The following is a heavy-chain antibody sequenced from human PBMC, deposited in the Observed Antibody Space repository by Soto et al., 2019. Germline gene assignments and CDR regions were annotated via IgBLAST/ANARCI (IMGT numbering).Heavy chain of an antibody. CDR2: ISAYNGNT. CDR3: ARGLSYYDILTGYYKDYGSYYYYYGMDV. CDR1: GYTFTSYG. Sequence: QVQLVQSGAEVKKPGASVKVSCKASGYTFTSYGISWVRQAPGQGLEWMGWISAYNGNTNYAQKLQGRGTMTTDTSTSTAYMELRSLRSDDTAVYYCARGLSYYDILTGYYKDYGSYYYYYGMDVWGQGTTVTVSS. V-gene: IGHV1-18*04. J-gene: IGHJ6*02. D-gene: IGHD3-9*01.